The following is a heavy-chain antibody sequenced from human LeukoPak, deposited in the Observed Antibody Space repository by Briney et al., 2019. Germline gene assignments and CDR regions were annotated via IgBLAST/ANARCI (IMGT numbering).Heavy chain of an antibody. CDR3: ARQGDDSSGYYIDY. CDR2: IYTSGST. J-gene: IGHJ4*02. D-gene: IGHD3-22*01. CDR1: GGSISSYY. Sequence: SETLSLTCTVSGGSISSYYWSWIRQPPGKGLEWIGYIYTSGSTNYNPSLKSRVTISVDTSKSQFSLKLSSVTAADTAVYYCARQGDDSSGYYIDYWGQGTLVTVSS. V-gene: IGHV4-4*09.